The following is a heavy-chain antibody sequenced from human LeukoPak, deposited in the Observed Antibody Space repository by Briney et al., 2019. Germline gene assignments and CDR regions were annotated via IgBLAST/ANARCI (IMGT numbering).Heavy chain of an antibody. CDR3: ARVRVFGNDAFDI. CDR2: IIPIFGTA. V-gene: IGHV1-69*13. CDR1: GGTFSSYA. J-gene: IGHJ3*02. D-gene: IGHD3-16*01. Sequence: SVKVSCEASGGTFSSYAISWVRQAPGQGLEWMGGIIPIFGTANYAQKFQGRVTITADESTSTAYMELSSLRSEDTAVYYCARVRVFGNDAFDIWGQGTMVTVSS.